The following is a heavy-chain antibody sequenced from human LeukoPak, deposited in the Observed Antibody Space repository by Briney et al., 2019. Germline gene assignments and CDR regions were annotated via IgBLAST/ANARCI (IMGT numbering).Heavy chain of an antibody. V-gene: IGHV1-69*13. Sequence: GASVKVSCKASGGTFSSYAISWVRQAPGQGLEWMGGIIPIFGTANYAQKFQGRVTITADESTSTAYMELSSLRSEDTAVYYCARAPRYSNYDAYYYYGMDVWGQGTTVTVSS. CDR2: IIPIFGTA. J-gene: IGHJ6*02. CDR1: GGTFSSYA. CDR3: ARAPRYSNYDAYYYYGMDV. D-gene: IGHD4-11*01.